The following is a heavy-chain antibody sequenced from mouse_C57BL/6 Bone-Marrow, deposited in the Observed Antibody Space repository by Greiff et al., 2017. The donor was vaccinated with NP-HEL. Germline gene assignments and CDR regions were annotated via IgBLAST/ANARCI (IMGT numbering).Heavy chain of an antibody. V-gene: IGHV8-12*01. Sequence: QVTLKVSGPGILQSSQTLSLTCSFSGFSLSTSGMGVSWIRQPSGKGLEWLAHIYWDDDKRYNPSLKSRLTISKDTSRNQVFLKITSVDTADTATYYCARGTGYDYFWFAYWGQGTLVTVSA. J-gene: IGHJ3*01. CDR3: ARGTGYDYFWFAY. CDR2: IYWDDDK. D-gene: IGHD2-4*01. CDR1: GFSLSTSGMG.